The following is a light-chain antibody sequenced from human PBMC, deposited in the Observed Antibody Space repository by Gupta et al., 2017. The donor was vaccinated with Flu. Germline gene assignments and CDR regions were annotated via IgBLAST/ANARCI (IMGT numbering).Light chain of an antibody. Sequence: PGERASLSCRASQSVVSYLAWYQQKPVRAPRLLIYDASNSATGIPARFSGSGSWTDFTLTISSLEPEDFAVYYCQHRNNWLTFGGGTKVEIK. CDR2: DAS. V-gene: IGKV3-11*01. CDR3: QHRNNWLT. CDR1: QSVVSY. J-gene: IGKJ4*01.